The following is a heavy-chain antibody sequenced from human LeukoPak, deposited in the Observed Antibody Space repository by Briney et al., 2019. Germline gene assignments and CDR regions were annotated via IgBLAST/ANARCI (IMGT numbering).Heavy chain of an antibody. D-gene: IGHD6-13*01. V-gene: IGHV4-39*07. CDR1: GGSISSSSYY. CDR2: IYYSGST. CDR3: ARVRSLSGYSSSREGYFDY. J-gene: IGHJ4*02. Sequence: SETLSLTCTVSGGSISSSSYYWGWIRQPPGTGLEWIGSIYYSGSTYYNPSLKSRVTISVDTSKNQFSLKLSSVTAADTAVYYCARVRSLSGYSSSREGYFDYWGQGTLVTVSS.